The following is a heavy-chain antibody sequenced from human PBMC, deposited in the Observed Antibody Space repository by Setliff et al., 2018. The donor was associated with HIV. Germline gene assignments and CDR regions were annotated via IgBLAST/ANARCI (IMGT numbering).Heavy chain of an antibody. CDR3: ARVAHSSSYHYYGMDV. V-gene: IGHV1-69*05. D-gene: IGHD6-19*01. CDR1: GGTFSSYG. Sequence: SVNVSCKTSGGTFSSYGISWVRQAPGQGLEWMGAIIPMFGTGFYAQKFQGRVTITTDESRTTSYMELSSLRFEDTAVYFCARVAHSSSYHYYGMDVWGQGTTVTVS. J-gene: IGHJ6*02. CDR2: IIPMFGTG.